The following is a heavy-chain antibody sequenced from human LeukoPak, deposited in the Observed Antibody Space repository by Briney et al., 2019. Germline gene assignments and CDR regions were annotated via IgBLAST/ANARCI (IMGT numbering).Heavy chain of an antibody. D-gene: IGHD2-2*01. J-gene: IGHJ5*02. CDR1: GFTFSSYN. V-gene: IGHV3-21*01. CDR3: ARDGCSSTSCRFYNWFDP. Sequence: PGGSLRLSCAASGFTFSSYNMNWVRQAPGKGLEWVSFISTSSSYMYYADSVKGRFTISRDNAKNSLYLQMNSLRAEDTAVYYCARDGCSSTSCRFYNWFDPWGQGTLVTVSS. CDR2: ISTSSSYM.